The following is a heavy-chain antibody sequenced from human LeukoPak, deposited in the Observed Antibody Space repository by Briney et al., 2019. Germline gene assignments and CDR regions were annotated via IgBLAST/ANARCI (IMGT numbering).Heavy chain of an antibody. CDR2: INRNSGGT. D-gene: IGHD1-26*01. Sequence: ASVKVSCKASGDTFTRYYLHCVRQAPGQGGEWMRWINRNSGGTDFAQRVQGRVSMTRDTSISTAYMELSRLSSDDTAVYYCAKGWYSGDSDVFDIWGQGTMVTVSS. CDR3: AKGWYSGDSDVFDI. CDR1: GDTFTRYY. J-gene: IGHJ3*02. V-gene: IGHV1-2*02.